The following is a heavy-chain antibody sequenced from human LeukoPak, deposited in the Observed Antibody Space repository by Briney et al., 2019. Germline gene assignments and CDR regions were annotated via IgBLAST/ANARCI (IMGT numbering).Heavy chain of an antibody. V-gene: IGHV4-34*01. CDR1: GGSFSGYY. D-gene: IGHD6-6*01. CDR3: ARRLGRFRAALDY. CDR2: INHSGST. J-gene: IGHJ4*02. Sequence: SEPLSLTCAVYGGSFSGYYWSWIRQPPGKGLEWIGEINHSGSTNYNPSLKSRVTISVDTSKNQFSLKLSSVTAADTAVYYCARRLGRFRAALDYWGQGTLVTVSS.